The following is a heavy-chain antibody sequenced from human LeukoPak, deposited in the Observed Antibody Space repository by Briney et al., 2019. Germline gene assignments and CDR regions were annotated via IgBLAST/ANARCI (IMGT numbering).Heavy chain of an antibody. V-gene: IGHV4-34*01. J-gene: IGHJ4*02. Sequence: PSETLSLTCAVYGGSFSGYYWSRIRQPPGKGLEWIGEINHSGSTNYNPSLKSRVTISVDTSKNQFSLKLSSVTAADTAVYYCARGRPRGLAPMVRGVILLDYWGQGTLVTVSS. CDR1: GGSFSGYY. CDR3: ARGRPRGLAPMVRGVILLDY. CDR2: INHSGST. D-gene: IGHD3-10*01.